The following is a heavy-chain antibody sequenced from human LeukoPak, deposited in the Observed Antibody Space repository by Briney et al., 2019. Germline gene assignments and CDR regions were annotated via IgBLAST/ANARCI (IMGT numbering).Heavy chain of an antibody. J-gene: IGHJ4*02. CDR3: ARSQGYSSSPEAPFFGY. V-gene: IGHV3-7*01. Sequence: GGSLRLSCAASGFTFSGDWMSWVRQAPGKGLEWVANIKQDGSEKYYVDSVKGRFTISRDNAKNSLYLQMNSLRAEDTAVYYCARSQGYSSSPEAPFFGYWGQGTLVTVSS. D-gene: IGHD6-6*01. CDR2: IKQDGSEK. CDR1: GFTFSGDW.